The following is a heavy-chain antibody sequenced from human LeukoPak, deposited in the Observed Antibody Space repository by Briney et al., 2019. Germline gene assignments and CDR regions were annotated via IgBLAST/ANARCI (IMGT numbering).Heavy chain of an antibody. CDR2: ISSGGST. CDR3: ARRAAYYYDSSGYWFDP. D-gene: IGHD3-22*01. V-gene: IGHV4-4*07. Sequence: PSETLSLTCTVSGASISSFYWSWIRQPAGKGLQWIGRISSGGSTKYNPSLESRVTLSLDTSKSQFSLKPSSVTAADTAVYYCARRAAYYYDSSGYWFDPWGQGTLVTVSS. J-gene: IGHJ5*02. CDR1: GASISSFY.